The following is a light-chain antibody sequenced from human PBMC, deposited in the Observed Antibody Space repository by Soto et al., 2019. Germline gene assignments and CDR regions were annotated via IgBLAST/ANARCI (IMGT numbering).Light chain of an antibody. Sequence: QSALTQPASVSGSPGQSTTISCTGTSSDVGAHNSVSWYQQHPGKAPKLMIYDVSNRPSGVSNRFSGSKSGNTASLAISGLQAEDEADYYCSSYTSSTTLVFGGGTKVTVL. V-gene: IGLV2-14*01. CDR3: SSYTSSTTLV. CDR2: DVS. CDR1: SSDVGAHNS. J-gene: IGLJ2*01.